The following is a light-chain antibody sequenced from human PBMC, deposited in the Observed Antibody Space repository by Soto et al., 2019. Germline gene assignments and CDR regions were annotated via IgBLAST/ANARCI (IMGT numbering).Light chain of an antibody. Sequence: EIVLTQSPATLSLSPGERATLSCRASQSVRSNLAWYQQKPGQAPRLLIYDASNRATGIPGRFSGRGSGTDFTLTISNLEPEDLAVYYCQQRSNWPWTFGQGAKVEIK. V-gene: IGKV3-11*01. CDR1: QSVRSN. CDR3: QQRSNWPWT. CDR2: DAS. J-gene: IGKJ1*01.